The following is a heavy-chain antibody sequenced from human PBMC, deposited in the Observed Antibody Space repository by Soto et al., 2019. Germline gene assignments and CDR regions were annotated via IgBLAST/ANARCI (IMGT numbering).Heavy chain of an antibody. Sequence: QVQLVESGGGVVPPVRSLKLSCIASGFAFGSHGMHWVRQVSGKGLEWVAVISHDGQNQYYRESVKGRFTISRDNSKNSLFLEVHSLRVEDTAVYYCARERADIVVAPVATSGMDVWGQGTAVTVSS. J-gene: IGHJ6*02. CDR1: GFAFGSHG. CDR3: ARERADIVVAPVATSGMDV. D-gene: IGHD2-2*01. V-gene: IGHV3-30*03. CDR2: ISHDGQNQ.